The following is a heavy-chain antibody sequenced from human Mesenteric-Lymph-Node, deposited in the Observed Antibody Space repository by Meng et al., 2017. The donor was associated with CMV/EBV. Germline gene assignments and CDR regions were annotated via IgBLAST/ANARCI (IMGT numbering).Heavy chain of an antibody. J-gene: IGHJ4*02. CDR2: ISYDGSSK. CDR3: ARDRIRFLEWLYLGFDY. D-gene: IGHD3-3*01. V-gene: IGHV3-30*09. CDR1: GFTFSSYA. Sequence: GESLKISCAASGFTFSSYAMHWVRQAPGKGLECVAVISYDGSSKYYPDSVKGRFAISRDNSKNTLYLQMNSLTAEDTAVYSCARDRIRFLEWLYLGFDYWGQGTPVTVSS.